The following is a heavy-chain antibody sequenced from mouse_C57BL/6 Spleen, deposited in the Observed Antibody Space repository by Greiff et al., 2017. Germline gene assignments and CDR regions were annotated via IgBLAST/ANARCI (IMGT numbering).Heavy chain of an antibody. CDR2: ISYDGSN. J-gene: IGHJ3*01. Sequence: VQLKESGPGLVKPSQSLSLTCSVTGYSITSGYYWNWIRQFPGNKLEWMGYISYDGSNNYNPSLKNRISITRDTSKNQLFLKLNSVTTEDTATYYCAREYYDYDAWFAYWGQGTLVTVSA. CDR3: AREYYDYDAWFAY. V-gene: IGHV3-6*01. D-gene: IGHD2-4*01. CDR1: GYSITSGYY.